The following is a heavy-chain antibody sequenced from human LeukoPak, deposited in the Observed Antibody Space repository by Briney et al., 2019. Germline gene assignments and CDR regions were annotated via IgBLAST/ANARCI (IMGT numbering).Heavy chain of an antibody. J-gene: IGHJ6*02. D-gene: IGHD3-3*01. V-gene: IGHV1-8*01. CDR3: ARAETLYDSWSGYYDYYYYGMDV. CDR2: MNPNSGNT. Sequence: ASVKVSCKASGYTFTSYDINWVRQATGQGLEWMGWMNPNSGNTGYAQKFQGRVTMTRNTSISTAYMELSSLRSEDTAVYYCARAETLYDSWSGYYDYYYYGMDVWGQGTTVTVSS. CDR1: GYTFTSYD.